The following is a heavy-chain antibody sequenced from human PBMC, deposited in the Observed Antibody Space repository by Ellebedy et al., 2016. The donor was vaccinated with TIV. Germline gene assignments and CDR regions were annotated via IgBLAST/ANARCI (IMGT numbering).Heavy chain of an antibody. CDR2: VIPNNGGT. J-gene: IGHJ4*02. CDR1: GYTFTGSY. V-gene: IGHV1-2*02. D-gene: IGHD3-9*01. CDR3: AISPNQYFFDY. Sequence: AASVKVSCKTSGYTFTGSYVHWVRQAPGQGLEWLGWVIPNNGGTNYAQKFRGRVTMTRDTSINTAYMELSTLTSDDTAVYYCAISPNQYFFDYWGQGTLVTVSS.